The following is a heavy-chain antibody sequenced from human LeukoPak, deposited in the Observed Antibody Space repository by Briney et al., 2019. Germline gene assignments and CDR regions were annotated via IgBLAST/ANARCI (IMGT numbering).Heavy chain of an antibody. CDR2: ISSSSSTI. CDR3: ARESSDGVYY. Sequence: GGSLRLSCAASGFTFSSYGMNWVRQAPGKGLEWVSHISSSSSTIYYADSVKGRFTISRDNAKNSLYLQMNSLRAEDTAVYYCARESSDGVYYWGQGTLVTVSS. CDR1: GFTFSSYG. J-gene: IGHJ4*02. V-gene: IGHV3-48*01. D-gene: IGHD2-15*01.